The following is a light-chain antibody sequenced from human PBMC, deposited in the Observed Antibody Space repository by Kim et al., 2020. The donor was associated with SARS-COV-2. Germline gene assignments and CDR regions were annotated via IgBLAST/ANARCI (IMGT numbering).Light chain of an antibody. CDR3: QQLIT. J-gene: IGKJ5*01. CDR1: KGISSY. Sequence: SSLAATVGDRVTITYRASKGISSYLAWYQQKPRKAPKLLIYAASTLQSRVPSRFSGSGSGTDFTLTISSLQPEDFATYYCQQLITFGQGTRLEIK. CDR2: AAS. V-gene: IGKV1-9*01.